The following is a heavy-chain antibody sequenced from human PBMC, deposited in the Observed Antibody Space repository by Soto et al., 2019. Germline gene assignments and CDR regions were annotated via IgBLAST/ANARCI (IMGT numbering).Heavy chain of an antibody. CDR3: AAYYDSSGYYYDAASQFGS. Sequence: SETLSLTCTVSGGSINSGTYYWSWIRQHPVKGLEWIGYIFYTGSTSYNPSLKSRATISLVRSQNQFSLKLSSVTAADTAVYYCAAYYDSSGYYYDAASQFGSWGLGTPVTVSA. CDR1: GGSINSGTYY. CDR2: IFYTGST. V-gene: IGHV4-31*03. D-gene: IGHD3-22*01. J-gene: IGHJ4*02.